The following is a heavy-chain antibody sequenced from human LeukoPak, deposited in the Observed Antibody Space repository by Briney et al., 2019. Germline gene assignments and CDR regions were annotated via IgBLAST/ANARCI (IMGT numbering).Heavy chain of an antibody. Sequence: ASVKVSCKASGYTFTGYYMHWVRQAPGQGLEWMGWINPNSGGTNYAQKFQGRVTMTRDTSISTAYMELNRLRSDDTAVYYCARVGLIGGGWPNFDYWGQGTLVTVSS. D-gene: IGHD2-15*01. J-gene: IGHJ4*02. CDR3: ARVGLIGGGWPNFDY. CDR2: INPNSGGT. CDR1: GYTFTGYY. V-gene: IGHV1-2*02.